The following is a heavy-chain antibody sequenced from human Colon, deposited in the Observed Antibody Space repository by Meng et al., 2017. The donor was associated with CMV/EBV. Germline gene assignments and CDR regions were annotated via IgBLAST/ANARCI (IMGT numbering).Heavy chain of an antibody. V-gene: IGHV3-11*01. CDR1: GFPFSSYY. Sequence: ASGFPFSSYYMSWIRQAPGKGLEWVSYISSSGSTIYYADSVKGRFTISRDNAKNSLYLQMNSLRAEDTAVYYCARTPGGIQLWLNYWGQGTLVTVSS. CDR2: ISSSGSTI. D-gene: IGHD5-18*01. CDR3: ARTPGGIQLWLNY. J-gene: IGHJ4*02.